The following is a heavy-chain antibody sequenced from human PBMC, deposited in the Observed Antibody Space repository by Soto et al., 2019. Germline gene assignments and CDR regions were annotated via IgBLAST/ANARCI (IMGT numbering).Heavy chain of an antibody. CDR1: GGSISSGGYY. V-gene: IGHV4-31*03. Sequence: SETLSLTCTVSGGSISSGGYYWSWIRQHPGKGLEWIGYIYYSGSTYYNPSLMSRVTISVDTSKNQFSLKLSSVTAADTAVYYCARAIVVVPAALEYYYYYGMDVWGQGTTVTVYS. CDR2: IYYSGST. D-gene: IGHD2-2*01. CDR3: ARAIVVVPAALEYYYYYGMDV. J-gene: IGHJ6*02.